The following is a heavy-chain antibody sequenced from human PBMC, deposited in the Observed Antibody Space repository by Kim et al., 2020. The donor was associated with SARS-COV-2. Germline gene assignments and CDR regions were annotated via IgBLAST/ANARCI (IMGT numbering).Heavy chain of an antibody. V-gene: IGHV1-3*01. CDR3: ASIGVDYGDSYFDY. CDR2: INAGNGNT. CDR1: GYTFTSYA. Sequence: ASVKVSCKASGYTFTSYAMHWVRQAPGQRLEWMGWINAGNGNTKYSQKFQGRVTITRATSASTAYMELSSLRSEDTAVYYCASIGVDYGDSYFDYWGQGTLVTVSS. J-gene: IGHJ4*02. D-gene: IGHD4-17*01.